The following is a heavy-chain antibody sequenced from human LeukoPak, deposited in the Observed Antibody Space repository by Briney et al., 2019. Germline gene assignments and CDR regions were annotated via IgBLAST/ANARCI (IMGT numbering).Heavy chain of an antibody. Sequence: SETLSLTCAVSGGSISSGGYSWSWIRQPPGKGLEWIGYIYHSGSTYYNPSLKSRVTISVDRSKNQFSLKLSSVTAADTAVYYCARDRYRAAADDLFDYWGQGTLVTVSS. CDR1: GGSISSGGYS. CDR2: IYHSGST. J-gene: IGHJ4*02. D-gene: IGHD6-13*01. V-gene: IGHV4-30-2*01. CDR3: ARDRYRAAADDLFDY.